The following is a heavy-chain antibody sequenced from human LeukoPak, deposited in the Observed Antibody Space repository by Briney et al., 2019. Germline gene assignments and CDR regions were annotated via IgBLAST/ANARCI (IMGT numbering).Heavy chain of an antibody. CDR2: INPNSGGT. CDR1: GYTFTGYY. V-gene: IGHV1-2*02. J-gene: IGHJ4*02. Sequence: ASVTVSCKASGYTFTGYYMHWVRQAPGQGREWMGWINPNSGGTNYAQKFQGRVTITRDTSISTAYMELSRLRSDAAAVYYYARDSIAAAGAFDYWGQGTLVTVAS. D-gene: IGHD6-13*01. CDR3: ARDSIAAAGAFDY.